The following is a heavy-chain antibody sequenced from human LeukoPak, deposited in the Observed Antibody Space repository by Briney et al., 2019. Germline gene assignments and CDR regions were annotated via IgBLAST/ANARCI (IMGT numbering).Heavy chain of an antibody. V-gene: IGHV4-34*01. CDR1: GGSFSGYY. D-gene: IGHD3-16*02. CDR3: ARGFPPYDYVWGSYRLYYFDY. J-gene: IGHJ4*02. CDR2: INHSGST. Sequence: SETPSLTCAVCGGSFSGYYWSWIRQPPGKGLEWIGEINHSGSTNYNPSLKSRVTTSVDTSKNQFSLKLSSVTAADTAVYYCARGFPPYDYVWGSYRLYYFDYWGQGTLVTVSS.